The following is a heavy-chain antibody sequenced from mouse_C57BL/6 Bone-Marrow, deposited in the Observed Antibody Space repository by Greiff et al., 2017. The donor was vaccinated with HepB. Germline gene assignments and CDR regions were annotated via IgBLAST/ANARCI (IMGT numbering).Heavy chain of an antibody. J-gene: IGHJ3*01. CDR1: GYTFTSYW. V-gene: IGHV1-7*01. Sequence: QVQLQQSGAELAKPGASVKLSCKASGYTFTSYWMHWVKQRPGQGLEWIGYINPSSGYTKYNQKFKSKATLTVDTSSSTAYMQLSSLTSEDSAVYYCANDGSLAYWGQGTLVTVSA. D-gene: IGHD2-3*01. CDR3: ANDGSLAY. CDR2: INPSSGYT.